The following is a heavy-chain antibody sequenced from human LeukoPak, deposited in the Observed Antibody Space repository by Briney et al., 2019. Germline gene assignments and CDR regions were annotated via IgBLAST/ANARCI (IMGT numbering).Heavy chain of an antibody. CDR1: GYTFTSYD. CDR3: ARDGYCSGGSCSSSWFDP. D-gene: IGHD2-15*01. CDR2: MNPNSGNT. Sequence: GASVKVSCKASGYTFTSYDINWVRQATGQGLEWMGWMNPNSGNTGYAQKFQGRVTMTRNTSISTAYMELSSLRSEDTAVYYCARDGYCSGGSCSSSWFDPWGQGTLVTVSS. J-gene: IGHJ5*02. V-gene: IGHV1-8*01.